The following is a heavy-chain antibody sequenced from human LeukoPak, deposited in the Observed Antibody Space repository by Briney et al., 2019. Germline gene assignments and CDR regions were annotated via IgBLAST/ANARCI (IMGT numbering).Heavy chain of an antibody. V-gene: IGHV3-30*03. CDR3: ARDMFGEINYGMDV. CDR1: GFTFSSYG. J-gene: IGHJ6*02. CDR2: ISYDGSNK. Sequence: PGGSLRLSCAASGFTFSSYGMHWVRQAPGKGLEWVAVISYDGSNKYYADSVKGRFTISRDNSKNTLYLQMNSLRAEDTAVYYCARDMFGEINYGMDVWGQGTTVTVSS. D-gene: IGHD3-10*02.